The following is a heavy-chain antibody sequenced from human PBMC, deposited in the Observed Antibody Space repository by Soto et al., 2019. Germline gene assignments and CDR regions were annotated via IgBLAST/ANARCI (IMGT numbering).Heavy chain of an antibody. D-gene: IGHD2-15*01. J-gene: IGHJ5*02. Sequence: EVQLLESGGGLVQPGGSLRLSCSASGFTFNVYPMNWVRQAPGKGLEWVSGIYGNGGGTFYVDSVKGRFTISRDNSKNTLYLQMNSLRAEDTAVYYCAKDIRDDSWWRFDDWGQGTLVTVSS. CDR3: AKDIRDDSWWRFDD. CDR2: IYGNGGGT. CDR1: GFTFNVYP. V-gene: IGHV3-23*01.